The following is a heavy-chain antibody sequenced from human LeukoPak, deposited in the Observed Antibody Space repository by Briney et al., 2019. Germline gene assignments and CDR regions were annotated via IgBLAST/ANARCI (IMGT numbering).Heavy chain of an antibody. CDR2: IWYDGSNK. CDR3: ATAGSGTYADY. J-gene: IGHJ4*02. Sequence: PGGSLRLSCAVSGFTFSSYDMHWVRQAPGKGLEWVALIWYDGSNKYYADSVKGRFTISRDNSKNTLYLQMNSLRAEDTALYYCATAGSGTYADYWGLGTLVTVSS. D-gene: IGHD1-26*01. CDR1: GFTFSSYD. V-gene: IGHV3-33*08.